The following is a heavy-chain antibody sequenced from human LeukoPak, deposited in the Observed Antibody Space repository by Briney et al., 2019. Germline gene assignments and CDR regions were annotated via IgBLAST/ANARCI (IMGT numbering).Heavy chain of an antibody. V-gene: IGHV5-51*01. CDR2: IYPGDSDT. J-gene: IGHJ3*02. D-gene: IGHD5-18*01. CDR3: ARKSLYSYGEVGAFDI. Sequence: GGSLQISCKGSGYSFTSYWIGWVRQMPGKGLEWMGIIYPGDSDTRYSPSFQGQVTISADKSISTAYLQWSSLKASDTAMYYCARKSLYSYGEVGAFDIWGQGTMVTVSS. CDR1: GYSFTSYW.